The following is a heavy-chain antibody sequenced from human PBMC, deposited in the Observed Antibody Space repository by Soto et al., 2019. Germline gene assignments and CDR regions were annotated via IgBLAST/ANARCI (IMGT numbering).Heavy chain of an antibody. CDR1: GFTFSSYW. J-gene: IGHJ4*02. V-gene: IGHV3-7*01. D-gene: IGHD3-10*01. CDR2: IKQDGSEK. CDR3: ARDRGLLWFGESPVYFDY. Sequence: GGSLRLSCVASGFTFSSYWMSWVRQAPGKGLEWVANIKQDGSEKYYVDSVKGRFTISRDNAKNSLYLQMNSLRAEDTAVYYCARDRGLLWFGESPVYFDYWGQGTLVTVSS.